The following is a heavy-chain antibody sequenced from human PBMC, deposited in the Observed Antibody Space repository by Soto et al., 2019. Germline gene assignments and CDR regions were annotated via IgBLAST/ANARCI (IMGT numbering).Heavy chain of an antibody. J-gene: IGHJ5*02. CDR1: GGTFSSYT. V-gene: IGHV1-69*02. CDR2: IIPILGIA. Sequence: QVQLVQSGAEVKKPGSSVKVSCKASGGTFSSYTISWVRQAPGQGLEWMGRIIPILGIANYAQKFQGRVTITEDKSKSTAYMELSSLRSEDTAVYYCARGYGDYGWFDPWGQGTLVTVSS. D-gene: IGHD4-17*01. CDR3: ARGYGDYGWFDP.